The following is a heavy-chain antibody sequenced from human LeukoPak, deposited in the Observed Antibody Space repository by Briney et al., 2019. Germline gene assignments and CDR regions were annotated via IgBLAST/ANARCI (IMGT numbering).Heavy chain of an antibody. CDR1: GVSISSYY. J-gene: IGHJ4*02. CDR2: IYTSGST. Sequence: SETLSLTCTVSGVSISSYYWSWIRQPPGKGLEWIGYIYTSGSTNYNPSLKSRVTISLDTYKNQFSLKLSSVTAADTAVYYCASIGRDSSGYHGIDYWGQGTLVTVSS. V-gene: IGHV4-4*09. D-gene: IGHD3-22*01. CDR3: ASIGRDSSGYHGIDY.